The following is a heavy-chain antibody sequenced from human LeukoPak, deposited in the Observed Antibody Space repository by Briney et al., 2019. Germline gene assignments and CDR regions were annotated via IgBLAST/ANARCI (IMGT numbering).Heavy chain of an antibody. CDR2: IYYSGST. Sequence: SETLSLTCTVSGGSISSYYWSWIWQPPGKGLEWIGYIYYSGSTNYNPSLKSRVTISVDTSKNQFSLKLSSVTAADTAVYYCARAGYLELDDNWFDPWGQGTLVTVSS. J-gene: IGHJ5*02. V-gene: IGHV4-59*01. CDR1: GGSISSYY. CDR3: ARAGYLELDDNWFDP. D-gene: IGHD1-7*01.